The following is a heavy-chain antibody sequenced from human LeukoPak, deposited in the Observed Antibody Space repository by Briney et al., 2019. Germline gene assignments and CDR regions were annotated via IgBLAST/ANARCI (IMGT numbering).Heavy chain of an antibody. D-gene: IGHD3-10*02. CDR3: ARLSYVRGDRCLDH. CDR2: IDYSGST. V-gene: IGHV4-59*01. Sequence: SETLSLTCTVSGGSISSYYWSWIRQPPGKGLEWIGYIDYSGSTNYNPSLKSRVTISVDTSKNQFSLKLSSVTAADTAVYYCARLSYVRGDRCLDHWGQGTLVTVSS. CDR1: GGSISSYY. J-gene: IGHJ4*02.